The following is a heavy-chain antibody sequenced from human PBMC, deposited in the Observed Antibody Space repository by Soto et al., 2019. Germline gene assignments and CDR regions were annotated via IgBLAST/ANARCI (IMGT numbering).Heavy chain of an antibody. CDR3: AHRHYCSSPAIDY. D-gene: IGHD6-6*01. CDR2: IYWDDDK. CDR1: GFSLSTSGVG. Sequence: QITLKESGPTLVKPTQTLTLTCTFSGFSLSTSGVGVGWIRQPPGKALEWLALIYWDDDKRYSPSLKSRLTITKATPKNQVVHTRNTMDPVDTATYYCAHRHYCSSPAIDYLGQGTLVTVSS. J-gene: IGHJ4*02. V-gene: IGHV2-5*02.